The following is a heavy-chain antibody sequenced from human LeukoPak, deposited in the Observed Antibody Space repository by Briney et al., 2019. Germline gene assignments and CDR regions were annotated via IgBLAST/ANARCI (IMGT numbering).Heavy chain of an antibody. V-gene: IGHV3-23*01. CDR1: GFTFSTYA. D-gene: IGHD3-10*01. CDR2: ISGSGGTT. Sequence: PGGSLRLSCAASGFTFSTYAMNWVRQAPGKGLEWVSGISGSGGTTYYTDSVKGRFTISRDNSKNTLYLQMNSLRADDTAVYFCAKDHITMIRGVMDYWGQGTLVTVSS. CDR3: AKDHITMIRGVMDY. J-gene: IGHJ4*02.